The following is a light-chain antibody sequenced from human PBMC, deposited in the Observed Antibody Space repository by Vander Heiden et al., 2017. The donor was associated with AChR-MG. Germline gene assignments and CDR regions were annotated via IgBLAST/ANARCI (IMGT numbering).Light chain of an antibody. V-gene: IGLV1-47*01. CDR3: AAWDDSLSVV. Sequence: QSVLTQPPSASGTPGQRVTISCSGSRSNIGSNYVYWYQHLPGTAPKLLIYRDDRRPSGVPDRFSGSKSGASASLAISGLRSDDEADYYCAAWDDSLSVVFGGGTKL. J-gene: IGLJ2*01. CDR2: RDD. CDR1: RSNIGSNY.